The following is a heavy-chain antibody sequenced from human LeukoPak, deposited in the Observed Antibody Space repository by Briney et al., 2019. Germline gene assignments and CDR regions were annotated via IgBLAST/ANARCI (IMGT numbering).Heavy chain of an antibody. V-gene: IGHV3-21*01. CDR3: ARDRTSDYGPGYYFDY. J-gene: IGHJ4*02. D-gene: IGHD4-17*01. CDR2: ISSSSGYI. Sequence: GGSLRLSCAASGFTFSSYSMNWVRQAPGKGLEWVSSISSSSGYIYYADSVKGRFTISRDNAKNSLYLQMNSLRAEDTAVYYCARDRTSDYGPGYYFDYWGQGTLVTVSS. CDR1: GFTFSSYS.